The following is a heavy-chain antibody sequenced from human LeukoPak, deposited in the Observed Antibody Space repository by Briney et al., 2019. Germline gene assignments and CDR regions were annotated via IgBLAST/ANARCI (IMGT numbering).Heavy chain of an antibody. CDR1: GFTFSNYG. V-gene: IGHV3-33*06. CDR2: IWSGGTDK. J-gene: IGHJ4*02. D-gene: IGHD4-17*01. CDR3: AKMEAWTTVTGSGVDY. Sequence: GRSLRLSCAASGFTFSNYGMHWVRQAPGKGLEWVAVIWSGGTDKYYADSVKGRFTVSRDNSKNTLYLQMNSLRAEDTAVHYCAKMEAWTTVTGSGVDYWGQGTPVTVSS.